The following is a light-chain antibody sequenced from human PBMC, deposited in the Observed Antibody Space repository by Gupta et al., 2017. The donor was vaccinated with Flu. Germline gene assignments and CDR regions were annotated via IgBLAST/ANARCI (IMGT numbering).Light chain of an antibody. CDR3: QALDSRLGV. CDR1: SSNIGAGYA. Sequence: VLTQPPTVSAAPGQRVTISCTGSSSNIGAGYAVHGNQQLPGTAHKLLIYDNNKRSAGVPGRFSGSRSGASASLAIAWCQDDGEGNYDSQALDSRLGVFGGGSKVTVL. V-gene: IGLV1-40*01. CDR2: DNN. J-gene: IGLJ3*02.